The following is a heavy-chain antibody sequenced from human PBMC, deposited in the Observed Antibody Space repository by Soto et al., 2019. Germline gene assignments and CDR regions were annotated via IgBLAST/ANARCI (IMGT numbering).Heavy chain of an antibody. J-gene: IGHJ5*02. D-gene: IGHD2-2*01. CDR3: ARAHTYCSSTSCHPNGFDP. CDR2: IYYSGST. Sequence: QVQLQESGPGLVKPSQTLSLTCTVSGGSISSGGYYWSWIRQHPGKGLEWIGYIYYSGSTYYNPSLKSRVTISVDTSKNQFSLKLSSVTAADTAVYYCARAHTYCSSTSCHPNGFDPCGQGTLVTFSS. CDR1: GGSISSGGYY. V-gene: IGHV4-31*03.